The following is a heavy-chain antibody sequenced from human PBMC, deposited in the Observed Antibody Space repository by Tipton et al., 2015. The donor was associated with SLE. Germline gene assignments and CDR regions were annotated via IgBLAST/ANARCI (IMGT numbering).Heavy chain of an antibody. Sequence: LRLSCAVYGGSFSGYYWSWIRQPSGKGLEWIGEINHSGSTNYNPSLKSRVTISVDTSKNQFSLKLSSVTAADTAVYYCARGGGKLDYYYYYYGMDVWGQGTTVTVSS. CDR3: ARGGGKLDYYYYYYGMDV. D-gene: IGHD3-16*01. CDR2: INHSGST. CDR1: GGSFSGYY. J-gene: IGHJ6*02. V-gene: IGHV4-34*01.